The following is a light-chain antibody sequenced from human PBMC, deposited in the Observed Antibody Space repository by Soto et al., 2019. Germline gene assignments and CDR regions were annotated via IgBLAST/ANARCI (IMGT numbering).Light chain of an antibody. CDR3: SSYTSSSPYV. V-gene: IGLV2-14*01. CDR2: EVS. Sequence: QSALTQPASVSGSPGQSITISCPGTSSDVGGYNYVSWYQQHPGKAPKLMIYEVSNRPSGVSNRFFGSKSGNTASLTISGLQAEDEADYYCSSYTSSSPYVFGTGTKLTVL. CDR1: SSDVGGYNY. J-gene: IGLJ1*01.